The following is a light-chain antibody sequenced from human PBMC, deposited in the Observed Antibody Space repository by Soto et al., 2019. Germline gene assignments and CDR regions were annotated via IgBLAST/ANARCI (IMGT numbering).Light chain of an antibody. CDR1: SSDVGGSNF. Sequence: QSALTQPASVSDSPGQSITISCTGTSSDVGGSNFVSWYQQHPGKPPKLIIYDVANRPSGVSNRVSGSKSDSTASLIISRLQTEDEADYYCVSYTSSTTYVFGTGTKLTVL. CDR3: VSYTSSTTYV. CDR2: DVA. J-gene: IGLJ1*01. V-gene: IGLV2-14*03.